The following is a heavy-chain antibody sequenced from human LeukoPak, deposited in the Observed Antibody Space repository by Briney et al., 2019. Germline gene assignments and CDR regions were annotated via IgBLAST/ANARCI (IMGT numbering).Heavy chain of an antibody. V-gene: IGHV4-34*01. J-gene: IGHJ1*01. Sequence: SETLSLTCGVYGGPFSCYYWSWIRQPPGKGLECIGEIYHRGSTNYNPSLKSRDTISVDTSKNKLYMKMSSVTAAVKAVYYCARGRLAYCSSTSCYSFTEYFQHWGQGNVVTVSS. D-gene: IGHD2-2*01. CDR2: IYHRGST. CDR3: ARGRLAYCSSTSCYSFTEYFQH. CDR1: GGPFSCYY.